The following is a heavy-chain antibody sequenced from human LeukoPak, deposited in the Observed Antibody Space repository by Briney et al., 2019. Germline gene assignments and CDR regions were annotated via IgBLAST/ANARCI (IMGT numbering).Heavy chain of an antibody. V-gene: IGHV4-39*01. Sequence: SETLSLTCSVSGGSISSTGYYWGWIRQPPGKGLEWITSIYYNGNTYYNPSLKSRVTISLDTPKNEFSLKLSSVTAADTAVYYCGRLSPSRGEDAFNIWGQGTMVTVSS. D-gene: IGHD3-16*01. CDR1: GGSISSTGYY. CDR2: IYYNGNT. CDR3: GRLSPSRGEDAFNI. J-gene: IGHJ3*02.